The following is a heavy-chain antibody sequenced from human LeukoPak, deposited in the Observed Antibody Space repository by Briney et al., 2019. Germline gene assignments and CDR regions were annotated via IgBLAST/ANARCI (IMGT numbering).Heavy chain of an antibody. Sequence: PGGSLRLSCAASGFTFSSYGMHWVRQAPGKGLEWVAVISYDGSNKYYADSVKGRFTISRDNSKNTLYLQMNSLRAEDTAVYYCAREGGRTVFYFDYWGQGTLVTVSS. V-gene: IGHV3-30*19. D-gene: IGHD1/OR15-1a*01. CDR3: AREGGRTVFYFDY. CDR2: ISYDGSNK. CDR1: GFTFSSYG. J-gene: IGHJ4*02.